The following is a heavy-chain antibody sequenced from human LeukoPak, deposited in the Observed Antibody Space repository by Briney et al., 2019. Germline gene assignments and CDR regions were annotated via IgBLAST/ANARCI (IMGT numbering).Heavy chain of an antibody. V-gene: IGHV3-66*01. CDR1: GFTFSSYA. J-gene: IGHJ4*02. CDR2: IYSGGST. CDR3: ARSLYYYDSSGY. Sequence: GGSLRLSCAASGFTFSSYAMSWVRQAPGKGLEWVSVIYSGGSTYYADSVKGRFTISRDNSKNTLYLQMNSLRAEDTAVYYCARSLYYYDSSGYWGQGTLVTVSS. D-gene: IGHD3-22*01.